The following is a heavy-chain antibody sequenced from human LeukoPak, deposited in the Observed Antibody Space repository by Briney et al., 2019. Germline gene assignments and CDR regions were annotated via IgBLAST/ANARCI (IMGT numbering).Heavy chain of an antibody. CDR3: ARRADDYGDYEFDY. Sequence: GGSLRLSCAASGFTFSSYSMNWVRQAPGKGLEWVSYISSSSSTIYYPHSIKGRFTTSKDNAKNSLYLQMNSLRAEDTAVYYCARRADDYGDYEFDYWGQGTLVTVSS. CDR1: GFTFSSYS. J-gene: IGHJ4*02. V-gene: IGHV3-48*04. D-gene: IGHD4-17*01. CDR2: ISSSSSTI.